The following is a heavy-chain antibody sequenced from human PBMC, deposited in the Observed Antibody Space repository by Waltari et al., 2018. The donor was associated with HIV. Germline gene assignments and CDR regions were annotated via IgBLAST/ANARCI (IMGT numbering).Heavy chain of an antibody. V-gene: IGHV3-74*01. CDR2: INRDGSST. Sequence: EVQLVESGGGLVQPGGSLRLSCAASGFTFSSYWMHWVRQAPGKGLVWVSLINRDGSSTSYADSVKGRFTISRDNAKNTLYLQMNSLRAEDTAVYYCASGYSSSWRSDYYYYGMDVWGQGTTVTVSS. J-gene: IGHJ6*02. D-gene: IGHD6-13*01. CDR3: ASGYSSSWRSDYYYYGMDV. CDR1: GFTFSSYW.